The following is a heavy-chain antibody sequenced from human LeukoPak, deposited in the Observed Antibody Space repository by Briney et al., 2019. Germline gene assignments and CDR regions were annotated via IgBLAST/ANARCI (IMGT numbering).Heavy chain of an antibody. CDR3: ARLNRGWTDTFDY. V-gene: IGHV4-30-2*01. D-gene: IGHD2-15*01. CDR2: IYHSGST. CDR1: GGSISSGGYS. Sequence: KPSETLSLTCTVSGGSISSGGYSWSWIRQPPGKGLEWIGYIYHSGSTYYNPSLKSRVTISVDRSKNQFSLKLSSVTAADTAVYYCARLNRGWTDTFDYWGQGTLVTVSS. J-gene: IGHJ4*02.